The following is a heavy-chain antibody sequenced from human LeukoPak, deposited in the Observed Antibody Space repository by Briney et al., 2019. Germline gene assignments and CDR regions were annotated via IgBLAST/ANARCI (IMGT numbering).Heavy chain of an antibody. V-gene: IGHV4-61*02. CDR1: GGSISSGSYY. CDR2: IYTSGST. J-gene: IGHJ4*02. Sequence: SQTLSLTCTVSGGSISSGSYYWSWIRQPAGKGLEWIGRIYTSGSTNYNPSLKSRVTISVDTSKNQFSLKLSPVTAADTAVYYCARGPKGTTLDYWGQGTLVTVSS. CDR3: ARGPKGTTLDY. D-gene: IGHD1-7*01.